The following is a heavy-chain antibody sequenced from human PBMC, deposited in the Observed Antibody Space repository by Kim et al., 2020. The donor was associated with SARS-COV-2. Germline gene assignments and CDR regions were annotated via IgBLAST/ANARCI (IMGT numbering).Heavy chain of an antibody. CDR1: GFTFSDYY. J-gene: IGHJ6*02. CDR2: ISSSSSYT. D-gene: IGHD3-16*02. CDR3: ARVGYDYVWGSYRDYDYYYGMDV. Sequence: GGSLRLSCAAFGFTFSDYYMSWIRQAPGKGLEWVSYISSSSSYTNYADSVKGRFTISRDNAKNSLYLQMNSLRAEDTAVYYCARVGYDYVWGSYRDYDYYYGMDVWGQGTAVTVSS. V-gene: IGHV3-11*05.